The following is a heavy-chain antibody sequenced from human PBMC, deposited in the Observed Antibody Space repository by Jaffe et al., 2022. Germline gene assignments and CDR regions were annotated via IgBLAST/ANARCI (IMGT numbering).Heavy chain of an antibody. CDR3: AKESRVIVIPLGIDAFDI. D-gene: IGHD3-16*02. J-gene: IGHJ3*02. CDR2: ISGSGGST. CDR1: GFTFSSYA. Sequence: EVQLLESGGGLVQPGGSLRLSCAASGFTFSSYAMSWVRQAPGKGLEWVSAISGSGGSTYYADSVKGRFTISRDNSKNTLYLQMNSLRAEDTAVYYCAKESRVIVIPLGIDAFDIWGQGTMVTVSS. V-gene: IGHV3-23*01.